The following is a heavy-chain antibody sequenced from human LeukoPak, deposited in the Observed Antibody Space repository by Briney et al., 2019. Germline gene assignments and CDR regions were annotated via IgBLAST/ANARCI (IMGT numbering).Heavy chain of an antibody. J-gene: IGHJ6*03. CDR2: IIPILGTA. CDR1: GGTFSSYA. Sequence: SVKVSCKASGGTFSSYAISWVRQAPGQGLEWMGGIIPILGTANYAQKFQGRVTITADKSTSTAYMELSSLRSEDTAVYYCARATNIVVVPAATHYYYYYMDVWGKGTTVTVSS. D-gene: IGHD2-2*01. CDR3: ARATNIVVVPAATHYYYYYMDV. V-gene: IGHV1-69*06.